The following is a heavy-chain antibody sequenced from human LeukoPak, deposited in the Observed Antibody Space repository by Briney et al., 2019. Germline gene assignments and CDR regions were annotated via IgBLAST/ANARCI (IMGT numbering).Heavy chain of an antibody. V-gene: IGHV4-59*12. D-gene: IGHD3-9*01. J-gene: IGHJ5*02. CDR2: VYYSGTT. CDR1: NDSITDYY. Sequence: PSETLSLTCTVSNDSITDYYWSWIRQPPGKGLEWIAYVYYSGTTIHNPSLKSRVTMSVDTSKNQFSLKLSSVTAADTAVYYCARDVGLRYFDWFFWFDPWGQGTLVTVSS. CDR3: ARDVGLRYFDWFFWFDP.